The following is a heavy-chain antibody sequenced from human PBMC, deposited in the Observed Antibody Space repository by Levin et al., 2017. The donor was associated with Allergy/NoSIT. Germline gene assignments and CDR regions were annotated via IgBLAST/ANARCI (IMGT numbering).Heavy chain of an antibody. CDR2: IKSKTDGGTP. D-gene: IGHD6-19*01. J-gene: IGHJ4*02. CDR3: TTEGGSGWYGKFDY. V-gene: IGHV3-15*01. Sequence: AGGSLRLSCAASGFTFTNAWMSWVRQAPGKGLEWVGRIKSKTDGGTPDYAAPVKGRFTISRDDSKNTLFLQMNNLKTEDTAVYYCTTEGGSGWYGKFDYWGQGTLVTVSS. CDR1: GFTFTNAW.